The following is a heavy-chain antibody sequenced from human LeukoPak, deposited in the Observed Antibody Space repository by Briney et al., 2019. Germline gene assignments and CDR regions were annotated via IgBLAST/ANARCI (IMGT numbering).Heavy chain of an antibody. V-gene: IGHV4-4*07. J-gene: IGHJ3*02. Sequence: SETLSLTCTVSGGSISSYYWSWIRQPAGKGLEWIGRIYTSGSTNYNPSLKSRVTMSVDTSKNQFSLKLSSVTAADTAVYYCARVGVGYFDSSGYYRPDAFDIWGQGTMVTVSS. D-gene: IGHD3-22*01. CDR1: GGSISSYY. CDR3: ARVGVGYFDSSGYYRPDAFDI. CDR2: IYTSGST.